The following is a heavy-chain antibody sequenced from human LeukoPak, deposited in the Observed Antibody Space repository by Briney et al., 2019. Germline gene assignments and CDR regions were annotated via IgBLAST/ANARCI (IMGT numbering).Heavy chain of an antibody. V-gene: IGHV4-61*01. CDR3: ARDDYDILTGAWGWFDP. J-gene: IGHJ5*02. CDR1: GGSVSSGSYY. D-gene: IGHD3-9*01. Sequence: EASETLSLTCTVSGGSVSSGSYYWSWIRQPPGKGLEWIGYIYYSGSTSYSPSLKSRVTLSVDTSKNQFSLKLSSVTAADTAVYYCARDDYDILTGAWGWFDPWGQGTLVTVSS. CDR2: IYYSGST.